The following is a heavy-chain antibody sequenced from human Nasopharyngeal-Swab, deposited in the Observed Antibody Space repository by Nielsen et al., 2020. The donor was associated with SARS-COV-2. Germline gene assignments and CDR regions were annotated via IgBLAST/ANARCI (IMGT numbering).Heavy chain of an antibody. J-gene: IGHJ5*02. CDR2: IGTAGDT. V-gene: IGHV3-13*01. CDR3: ARGPRGSSWYGGGGNWFDP. Sequence: GSLRLSCAASGFTFSSYDMHWVRQATGKGLEWVSAIGTAGDTYYPGSVKGRFTISRENAKNSLYLQMSSLRAGDTAVYYCARGPRGSSWYGGGGNWFDPWGQGTRGTVSS. CDR1: GFTFSSYD. D-gene: IGHD6-13*01.